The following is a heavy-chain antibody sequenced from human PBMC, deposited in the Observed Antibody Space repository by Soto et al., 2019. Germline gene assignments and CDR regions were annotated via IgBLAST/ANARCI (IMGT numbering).Heavy chain of an antibody. J-gene: IGHJ6*01. CDR3: AKDMDPLYCGGDCYSRGMDV. CDR1: GFTCDAYD. CDR2: ISLNSGSI. D-gene: IGHD2-21*02. V-gene: IGHV3-9*01. Sequence: SRRRSCAASGFTCDAYDMHWVRQAPWKCMEWVSCISLNSGSIGYADYVKGLFNISRDNAKNSLYLQMNSLRAEDTALYYCAKDMDPLYCGGDCYSRGMDVWGQGTTVPVSS.